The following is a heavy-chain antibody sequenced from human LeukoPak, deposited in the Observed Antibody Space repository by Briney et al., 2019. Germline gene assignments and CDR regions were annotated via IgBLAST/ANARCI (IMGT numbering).Heavy chain of an antibody. CDR2: IIPIFGTT. V-gene: IGHV1-69*13. Sequence: GASVKVSCKASGGTFNSYAISWVRQAPGQGLEWMGRIIPIFGTTNYAQKFQGRVTITADESTSTAYMELSSLTSEDTAVYYCARDHPFNTNLLDYWGQGTLVTVSS. CDR1: GGTFNSYA. J-gene: IGHJ4*02. CDR3: ARDHPFNTNLLDY. D-gene: IGHD1-1*01.